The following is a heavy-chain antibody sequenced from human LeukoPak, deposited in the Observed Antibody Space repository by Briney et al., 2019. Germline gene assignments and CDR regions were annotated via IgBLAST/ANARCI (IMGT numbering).Heavy chain of an antibody. V-gene: IGHV3-21*01. J-gene: IGHJ4*02. Sequence: GGSLRLSCAASGFTFSSYSMKWVRPAPGKGLELVSSISSSSSYIYFAESVKGRFIICRDNAQNSLYIQMTSLRAEDTAVYYCARDRTPWYYDSSGYYDYWGQGTLVTVSS. CDR2: ISSSSSYI. CDR1: GFTFSSYS. CDR3: ARDRTPWYYDSSGYYDY. D-gene: IGHD3-22*01.